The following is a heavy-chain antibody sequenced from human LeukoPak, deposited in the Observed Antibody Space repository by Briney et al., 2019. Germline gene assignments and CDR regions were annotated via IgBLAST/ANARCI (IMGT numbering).Heavy chain of an antibody. D-gene: IGHD3-10*01. CDR2: ISGSGGST. Sequence: PGGSLRLSCAASGFTFSSYAMRWVRQAPGKGLEWVAAISGSGGSTYYADSVKGRFTISRDNSKNTLYLQMNSMRAEDTAVYYCAKIIATRMVRGVTMDYWGQGTLVTVSS. V-gene: IGHV3-23*01. J-gene: IGHJ4*02. CDR3: AKIIATRMVRGVTMDY. CDR1: GFTFSSYA.